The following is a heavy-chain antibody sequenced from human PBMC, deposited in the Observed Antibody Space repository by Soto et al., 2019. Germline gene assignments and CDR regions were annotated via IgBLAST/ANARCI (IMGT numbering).Heavy chain of an antibody. Sequence: SETLSLTCAVSGGSISSGGYSWSWIRQPPGKGLEWIGYIYHSGSTYYNPSLKSRVTISVDRSKNQFSLKLRSVTAADTAVYYCARGVPVRFDYWGQGTLVTVSS. J-gene: IGHJ4*02. V-gene: IGHV4-30-2*01. CDR1: GGSISSGGYS. CDR3: ARGVPVRFDY. D-gene: IGHD4-17*01. CDR2: IYHSGST.